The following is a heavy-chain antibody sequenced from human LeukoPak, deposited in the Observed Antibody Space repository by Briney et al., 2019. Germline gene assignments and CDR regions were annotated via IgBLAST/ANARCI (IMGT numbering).Heavy chain of an antibody. D-gene: IGHD7-27*01. J-gene: IGHJ6*03. CDR1: GGSISSGDYY. CDR2: IYYSGST. Sequence: PSETLSLTCTVSGGSISSGDYYWSWIRQPPGKGLEWIGYIYYSGSTYYNPSLKSRVTISVDTSKNQFSLKLSSVTAADTAVYYCARVELTGDLYYYYYMDVWGKGTTVTVSS. CDR3: ARVELTGDLYYYYYMDV. V-gene: IGHV4-30-4*08.